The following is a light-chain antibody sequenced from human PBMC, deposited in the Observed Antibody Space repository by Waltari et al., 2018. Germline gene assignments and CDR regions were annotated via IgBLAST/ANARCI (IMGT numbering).Light chain of an antibody. J-gene: IGKJ1*01. CDR1: QGISTY. Sequence: IQMTQSPSSLSASVGGRVTLTCRASQGISTYLAWYQQKPGKVPKLLIYAASTLQSGVPSRFSGSGSGTDFTLTISSLQPEDVATYYCQKYNSALWTFGQGTKVEIK. V-gene: IGKV1-27*01. CDR3: QKYNSALWT. CDR2: AAS.